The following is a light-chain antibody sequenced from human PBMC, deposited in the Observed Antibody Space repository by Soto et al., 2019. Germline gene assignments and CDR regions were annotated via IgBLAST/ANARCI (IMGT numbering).Light chain of an antibody. V-gene: IGKV3-20*01. J-gene: IGKJ1*01. CDR2: GAS. Sequence: EIVLTQSPGTLSLSPGERATLSCRASQTVVSSYLAWYQQKPGQAPRLLIYGASSRATGIPDRFSGSGSGTDFTLTISRLEPDDFAVYYCQQYDNSRTFGQETKVDIK. CDR3: QQYDNSRT. CDR1: QTVVSSY.